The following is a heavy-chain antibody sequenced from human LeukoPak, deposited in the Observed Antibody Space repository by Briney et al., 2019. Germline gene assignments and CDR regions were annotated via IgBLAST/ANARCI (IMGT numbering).Heavy chain of an antibody. J-gene: IGHJ4*02. D-gene: IGHD3-3*01. V-gene: IGHV3-30*02. Sequence: GGSLRLSCAASGFPFSSYGMHWVRQAPGKGLEWVAFIRYDGSNKYYADSVKGRFTISRDNSKNTLYLQMNSLRAEDTAVYYCAKDHRTTISLGPHSGDFDWWGQGTLVTVSS. CDR2: IRYDGSNK. CDR3: AKDHRTTISLGPHSGDFDW. CDR1: GFPFSSYG.